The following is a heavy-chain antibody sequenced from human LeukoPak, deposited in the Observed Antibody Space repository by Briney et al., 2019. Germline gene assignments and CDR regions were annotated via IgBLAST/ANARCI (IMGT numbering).Heavy chain of an antibody. CDR1: GYTLTELS. D-gene: IGHD3-16*01. CDR2: FDPEDGET. Sequence: ASVKVSCKVSGYTLTELSMHWVRQAPGKGLEWMGGFDPEDGETIYAQKFQGRVTMTEDTSTDTAYMELSSLRSGDTAVYYCATSIMITFGGVYWGQGTLVTVSS. V-gene: IGHV1-24*01. CDR3: ATSIMITFGGVY. J-gene: IGHJ4*02.